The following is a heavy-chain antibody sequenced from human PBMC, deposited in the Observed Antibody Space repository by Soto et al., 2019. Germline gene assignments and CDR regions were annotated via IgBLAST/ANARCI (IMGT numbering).Heavy chain of an antibody. V-gene: IGHV5-51*01. D-gene: IGHD5-18*01. CDR1: GYRFTDYW. CDR2: IFPADSDT. Sequence: GESLKISCKGSGYRFTDYWIAWVRQMPGKGPEWMGIIFPADSDTRYSPSFQGQVTISADKSISTAYLQWSSLKASDTAMYYCATALKYTYGLDYWGQGSLVTVSS. CDR3: ATALKYTYGLDY. J-gene: IGHJ4*02.